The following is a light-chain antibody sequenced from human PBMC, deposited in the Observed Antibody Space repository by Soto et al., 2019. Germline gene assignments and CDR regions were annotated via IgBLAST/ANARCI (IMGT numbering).Light chain of an antibody. V-gene: IGLV1-51*01. CDR2: DDD. CDR3: GSWDSSLSAYV. Sequence: QSVMTQPPSVSAAPGQKVTISCSGSSSNIGGNSVSWYQQLPGTAPKLHIYDDDKRPSGIPDRFSGSKSGTSATLGITGFQTGDEADYYCGSWDSSLSAYVFAPGTKLTVL. J-gene: IGLJ1*01. CDR1: SSNIGGNS.